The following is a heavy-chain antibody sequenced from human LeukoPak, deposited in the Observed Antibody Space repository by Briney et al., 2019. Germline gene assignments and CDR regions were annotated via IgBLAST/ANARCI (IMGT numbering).Heavy chain of an antibody. CDR3: AIDMTTVTLGVVQR. CDR2: IKEDGSRE. CDR1: GFTFSNHW. D-gene: IGHD4-11*01. J-gene: IGHJ1*01. V-gene: IGHV3-7*03. Sequence: GGSLRLSCVASGFTFSNHWMSWVRRAPGKGPEWVANIKEDGSREYYVDSVKGRFTISRDNAKNSLYLQMNSLRAEDTAVYYCAIDMTTVTLGVVQRWGQGTLVTVSS.